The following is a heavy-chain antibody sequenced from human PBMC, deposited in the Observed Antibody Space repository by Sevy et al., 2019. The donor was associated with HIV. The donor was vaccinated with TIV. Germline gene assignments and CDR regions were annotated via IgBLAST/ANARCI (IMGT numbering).Heavy chain of an antibody. CDR3: ATVRLCGGDCYFFDS. CDR2: ILPQVGIA. CDR1: GGSLSNYG. D-gene: IGHD2-21*02. Sequence: ASVKVSCKASGGSLSNYGMNWVWQAPGQGLEWRGGILPQVGIANYAQRFRDRVTITADESTSTVYMEVRRLRSEDTGIYYCATVRLCGGDCYFFDSWGQGTLVTVSS. V-gene: IGHV1-69*10. J-gene: IGHJ4*02.